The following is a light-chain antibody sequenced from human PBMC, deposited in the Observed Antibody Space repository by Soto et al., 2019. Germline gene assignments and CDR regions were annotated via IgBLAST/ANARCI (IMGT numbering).Light chain of an antibody. J-gene: IGKJ4*01. V-gene: IGKV1-5*03. Sequence: DIQMTQSPSTLSASVGDRVTITCRASQSISTWLAWYQQKPGKAPKLLIYKASSLEAGVPSRFSGSGSGTEFNISISSRQPEDFATYYCQQYNTYPLTFGGGTTVEIK. CDR1: QSISTW. CDR2: KAS. CDR3: QQYNTYPLT.